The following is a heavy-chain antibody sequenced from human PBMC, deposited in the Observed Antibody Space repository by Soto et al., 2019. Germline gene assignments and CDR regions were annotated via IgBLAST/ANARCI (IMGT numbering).Heavy chain of an antibody. CDR3: ARAALGGDYQYYYYGMDV. J-gene: IGHJ6*02. D-gene: IGHD4-17*01. V-gene: IGHV1-46*01. CDR2: INPSGGST. Sequence: GASVKVSCRASGYTFTSYYMHWVRQAPGQGLEWMGIINPSGGSTSYAQKFQGRVTMTRDTSTSTVYMELSSLRSEDTAVYYYARAALGGDYQYYYYGMDVWGQGTTVTAP. CDR1: GYTFTSYY.